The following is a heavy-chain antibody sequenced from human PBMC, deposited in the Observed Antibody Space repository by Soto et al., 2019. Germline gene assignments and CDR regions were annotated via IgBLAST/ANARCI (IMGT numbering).Heavy chain of an antibody. J-gene: IGHJ5*02. D-gene: IGHD3-3*01. V-gene: IGHV3-23*01. CDR3: AKGNVRFLEWLPHNWFDP. Sequence: VVSLRLSCAASGFTFSSYAMSWVRQAPGKGLEWVSAISGSGGSTYYADSVKGRFTISRDNSKNTLYLQMNSLRAEDTAVYYCAKGNVRFLEWLPHNWFDPWGQGTLVTVSS. CDR2: ISGSGGST. CDR1: GFTFSSYA.